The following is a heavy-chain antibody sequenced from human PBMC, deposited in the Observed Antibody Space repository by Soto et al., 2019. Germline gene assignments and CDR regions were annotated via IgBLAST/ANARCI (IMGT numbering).Heavy chain of an antibody. CDR1: GYSSTSYW. CDR3: ARHLSAAAGAYHYYYYGMDV. V-gene: IGHV5-10-1*01. J-gene: IGHJ6*02. CDR2: IDPSDSYT. Sequence: RGESLKISCKGSGYSSTSYWISWVRQMPGKGLEWMGRIDPSDSYTNYSPSFQGHVTISADKSISTAYLQWSSLKASDTAMYYCARHLSAAAGAYHYYYYGMDVWGQGTTVTAP. D-gene: IGHD6-13*01.